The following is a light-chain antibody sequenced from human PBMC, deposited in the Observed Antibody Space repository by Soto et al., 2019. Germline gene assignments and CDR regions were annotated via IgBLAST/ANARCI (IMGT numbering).Light chain of an antibody. CDR3: CSPWV. CDR2: EGD. Sequence: QPVLTQPASVSGSPGQSITISCTGTSSNIGYYNLVSWYQQHPGKAPKLIIYEGDKRPSGVSNRFSGSKSGNTASLTISGLQAEDEADYYCCSPWVFGGGTKLTVL. CDR1: SSNIGYYNL. V-gene: IGLV2-23*01. J-gene: IGLJ3*02.